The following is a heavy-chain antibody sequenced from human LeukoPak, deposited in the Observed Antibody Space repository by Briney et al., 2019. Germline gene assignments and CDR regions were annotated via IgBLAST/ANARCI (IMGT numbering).Heavy chain of an antibody. D-gene: IGHD2-2*01. V-gene: IGHV3-48*01. CDR1: GFTFSSYS. CDR3: ASVVVPAASDY. J-gene: IGHJ4*02. Sequence: GGSLRLSCAASGFTFSSYSVNWVRQAPGKGLEWVSYISSSSSTIYYADSVKGRFTISRDNAKNSLYLQTNSLRAEDTAVYYCASVVVPAASDYWGQGTLVTVSS. CDR2: ISSSSSTI.